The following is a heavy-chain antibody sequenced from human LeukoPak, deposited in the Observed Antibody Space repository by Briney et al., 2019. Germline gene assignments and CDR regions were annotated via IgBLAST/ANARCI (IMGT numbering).Heavy chain of an antibody. Sequence: PGGSLRLSCAASGFTFSSYGMHWVRQAPGKGLEWVAVIWYDGSNKYYADSVKGRFTTSRDNSKNTLYLQMNSLRAEDTAVYYCARDVRDGSGSYYIGSPDVWGQGTTVTVSS. CDR3: ARDVRDGSGSYYIGSPDV. CDR1: GFTFSSYG. D-gene: IGHD3-10*01. CDR2: IWYDGSNK. V-gene: IGHV3-33*01. J-gene: IGHJ6*02.